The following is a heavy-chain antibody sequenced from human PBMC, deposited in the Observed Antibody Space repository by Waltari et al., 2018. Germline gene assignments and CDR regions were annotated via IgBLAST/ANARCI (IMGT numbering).Heavy chain of an antibody. CDR2: ISYDGSNK. D-gene: IGHD3-22*01. CDR3: VEGTNYYDSSGYHNY. Sequence: QVQLVESGGGVVQPGRSLRLSCAASGFTFSSYAMHWVRQAPGKGLEWVAVISYDGSNKYYADSVKGRFTISRDNSKNTLYLQMNSLRAEDTAVYYCVEGTNYYDSSGYHNYWGQGTLVTVSS. V-gene: IGHV3-30-3*02. CDR1: GFTFSSYA. J-gene: IGHJ4*02.